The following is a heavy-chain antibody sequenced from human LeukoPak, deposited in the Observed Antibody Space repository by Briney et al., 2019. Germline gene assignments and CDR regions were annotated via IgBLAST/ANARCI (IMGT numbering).Heavy chain of an antibody. J-gene: IGHJ4*02. CDR1: GGSISSSSYY. D-gene: IGHD3-10*01. V-gene: IGHV4-39*07. Sequence: PSETLSLTCTVSGGSISSSSYYWGWIRQPPGKGLEWIGTIYYSGSTYYNPSLKSRVTISVDTSKNQFSLKLRSVTAADTAVYYCARDDFGELDYWGQGTLVTVSS. CDR3: ARDDFGELDY. CDR2: IYYSGST.